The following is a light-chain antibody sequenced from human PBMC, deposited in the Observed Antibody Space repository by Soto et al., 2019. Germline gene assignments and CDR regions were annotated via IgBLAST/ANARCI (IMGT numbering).Light chain of an antibody. J-gene: IGLJ2*01. CDR3: QSYDSGLSSSI. V-gene: IGLV1-40*01. CDR1: TSNIGAGYD. CDR2: ANT. Sequence: QSVLTQPPSVSGAPGQRVTISCSGTTSNIGAGYDVHWYQLLPGTAPKLLIYANTDRPSGVPDPFSGSKSGTSASLAITGLQAEDEADYYCQSYDSGLSSSIFGGGTKLTVL.